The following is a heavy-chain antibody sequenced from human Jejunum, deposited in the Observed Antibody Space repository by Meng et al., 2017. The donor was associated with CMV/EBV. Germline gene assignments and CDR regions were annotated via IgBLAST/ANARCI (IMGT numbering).Heavy chain of an antibody. CDR3: ARDAVFGVVTYYYGMDV. D-gene: IGHD3-3*01. J-gene: IGHJ6*02. V-gene: IGHV3-21*01. CDR1: TFSSDS. CDR2: ISGSSSHI. Sequence: TFSSDSMNWVRQAPGKGLEWVSSISGSSSHIYYADSVKGRFTISRDNAKNSLYLQMNSLRAEDTAVYYCARDAVFGVVTYYYGMDVWGQGTTVTVSS.